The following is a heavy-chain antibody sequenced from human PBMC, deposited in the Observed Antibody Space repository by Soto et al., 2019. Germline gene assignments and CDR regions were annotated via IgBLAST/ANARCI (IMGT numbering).Heavy chain of an antibody. CDR1: GFIFSNAW. J-gene: IGHJ4*02. CDR3: TTGWSSKDY. Sequence: EVHLVESGGGLVKPGGSLRLSCAASGFIFSNAWMNWARTAPGKGLDWVGRIKNKADGGTTDFAAPVKGRFFISRDDSKATLYLQMNSLKAEDTGVYFCTTGWSSKDYWGQGTLVTVSS. D-gene: IGHD2-2*01. V-gene: IGHV3-15*01. CDR2: IKNKADGGTT.